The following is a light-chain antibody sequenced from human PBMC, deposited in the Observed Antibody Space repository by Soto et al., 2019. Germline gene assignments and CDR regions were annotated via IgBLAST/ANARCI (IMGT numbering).Light chain of an antibody. CDR3: TSWTTSTTMK. Sequence: QSALTQPASVSGSPGQSITISCTGTSSDVGAYNYVSWYQQHPGKAPKLMIYDVNIRPSGVSNRFSGSKSGNTASLTTSGLQAEDEADYYCTSWTTSTTMKFGGGTKLTV. CDR2: DVN. J-gene: IGLJ2*01. CDR1: SSDVGAYNY. V-gene: IGLV2-14*01.